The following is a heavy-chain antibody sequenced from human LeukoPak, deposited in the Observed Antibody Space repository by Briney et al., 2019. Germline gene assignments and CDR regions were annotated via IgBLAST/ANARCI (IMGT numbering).Heavy chain of an antibody. CDR2: IYSGGVTT. J-gene: IGHJ4*02. D-gene: IGHD6-13*01. CDR1: GFTFSSYA. Sequence: GGSLRLSCAASGFTFSSYAMNWVRQAPGKGLEWVSIIYSGGVTTYYADSVKGRFTISRDNSKNTLYLQMNSLRAEDTAVYYCARGVGAAADPFDYWGQGTLVTVSS. V-gene: IGHV3-23*03. CDR3: ARGVGAAADPFDY.